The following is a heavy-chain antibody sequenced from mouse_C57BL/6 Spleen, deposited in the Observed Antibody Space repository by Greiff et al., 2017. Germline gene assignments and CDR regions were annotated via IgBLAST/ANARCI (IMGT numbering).Heavy chain of an antibody. Sequence: EVKLMESGGGLVKPGGSLKLSCAASGFTFSSYAMSWVRQTPEKRLEWVATISDGGSYTYYPDNVKGRFTISRDNAKNNLYLQMSHLKSEDTAMYYCARGGLSTMVTHFDYWGQGTTLTVSS. CDR1: GFTFSSYA. J-gene: IGHJ2*01. V-gene: IGHV5-4*03. CDR2: ISDGGSYT. CDR3: ARGGLSTMVTHFDY. D-gene: IGHD2-2*01.